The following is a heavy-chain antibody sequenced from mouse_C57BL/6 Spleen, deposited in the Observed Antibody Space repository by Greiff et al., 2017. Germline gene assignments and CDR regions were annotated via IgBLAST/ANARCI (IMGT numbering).Heavy chain of an antibody. V-gene: IGHV5-9*01. CDR3: ARHREYYFDY. CDR1: GFTFSSYT. Sequence: DVMLVESGGGLVKPGGSLKLSCAASGFTFSSYTMSWVRQTPEKRLEWVATISGGGGNTYYPDSVKGRFTISRDNAKNTLYLQMSSLRSEDTALYYCARHREYYFDYWGQGTTLTVSS. D-gene: IGHD3-3*01. J-gene: IGHJ2*01. CDR2: ISGGGGNT.